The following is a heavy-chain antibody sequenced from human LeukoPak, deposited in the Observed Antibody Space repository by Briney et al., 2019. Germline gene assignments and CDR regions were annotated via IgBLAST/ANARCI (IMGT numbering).Heavy chain of an antibody. V-gene: IGHV4-4*02. CDR2: INHSGST. CDR1: GGSISSSHW. D-gene: IGHD3-10*01. CDR3: ARDGSGSYYRD. J-gene: IGHJ4*02. Sequence: SETLSLTCAVSGGSISSSHWWTWVRQPPGKGLEWIGEINHSGSTNYNPSLKSRVTISVDTSKNQFSLKLSSVTAADTAVYYCARDGSGSYYRDWGQGTLVTVSS.